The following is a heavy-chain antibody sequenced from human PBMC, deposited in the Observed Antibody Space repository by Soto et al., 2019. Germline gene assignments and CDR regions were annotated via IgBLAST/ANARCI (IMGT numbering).Heavy chain of an antibody. CDR2: ISYDGSNK. J-gene: IGHJ4*02. V-gene: IGHV3-30*18. CDR3: AKDFDVPAARPFDY. Sequence: QVQLVESGGGVVQPGRSLRLSCAASGFTFSSYGMHWVRQAPGKGLEWVAVISYDGSNKYYADSVKGRFTISRDNSKNTLYLQMNSLRAEDTAVYYCAKDFDVPAARPFDYWGQGTLVTVSS. D-gene: IGHD6-6*01. CDR1: GFTFSSYG.